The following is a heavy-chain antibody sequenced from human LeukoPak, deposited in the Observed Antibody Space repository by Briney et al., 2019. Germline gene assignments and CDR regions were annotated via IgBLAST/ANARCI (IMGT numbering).Heavy chain of an antibody. V-gene: IGHV3-23*01. CDR3: AKDHRQWLVGYFDY. CDR2: ISGSGGST. CDR1: GFTFSSYA. Sequence: GGSLRLSCAASGFTFSSYAMSWVRQSPGKGLEWVSAISGSGGSTYYADSVKGRFTISRDNSKNTLYLQMNSLRAEDTAVYYCAKDHRQWLVGYFDYWGQGTLVTVSS. D-gene: IGHD6-19*01. J-gene: IGHJ4*02.